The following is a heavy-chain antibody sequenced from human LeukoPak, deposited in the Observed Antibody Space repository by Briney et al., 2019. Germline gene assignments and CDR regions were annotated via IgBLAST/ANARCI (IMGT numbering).Heavy chain of an antibody. J-gene: IGHJ4*02. V-gene: IGHV4-59*01. CDR1: GGSISSYY. CDR2: IYYSGST. D-gene: IGHD5-18*01. Sequence: ASETLSLTCTVAGGSISSYYWSWIRQPPGKGLGWIGYIYYSGSTNYNPSLKSRVTISVDTSKNQFSLKLSSVTAADTAVYYCARGGYSYGSGLLDYWGQGTLVTVSS. CDR3: ARGGYSYGSGLLDY.